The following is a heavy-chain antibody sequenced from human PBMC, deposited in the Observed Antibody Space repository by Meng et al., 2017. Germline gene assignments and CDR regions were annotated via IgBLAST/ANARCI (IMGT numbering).Heavy chain of an antibody. CDR3: ARVSTGNDDDY. D-gene: IGHD1-1*01. V-gene: IGHV4-39*07. Sequence: QLQRQGSGQGLVKPSETLSLTCTVSGGSISSSSYYWGWIRQPPGKGLEWIGSIYYSGSTYYNPSLKSRVTISVDTSKNQFSLKLSSVTAADTAVYYCARVSTGNDDDYWGQGTLVTVSS. J-gene: IGHJ4*02. CDR2: IYYSGST. CDR1: GGSISSSSYY.